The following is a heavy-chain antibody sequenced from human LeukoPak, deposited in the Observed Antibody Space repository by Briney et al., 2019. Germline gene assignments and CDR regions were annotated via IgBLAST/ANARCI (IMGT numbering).Heavy chain of an antibody. Sequence: GGSLRLSCAASGFTFTSYWMSWVRQAPGKGLEWVANIRQDGSEKYYVDSLKGRFTISRDNAKNSLYLQMNSLRAEDTAVYYCARDDSSFDYWGQGTLVTVSS. J-gene: IGHJ4*02. D-gene: IGHD2-15*01. V-gene: IGHV3-7*01. CDR1: GFTFTSYW. CDR2: IRQDGSEK. CDR3: ARDDSSFDY.